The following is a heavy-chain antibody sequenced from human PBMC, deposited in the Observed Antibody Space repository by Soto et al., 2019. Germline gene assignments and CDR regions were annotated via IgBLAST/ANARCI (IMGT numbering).Heavy chain of an antibody. D-gene: IGHD6-13*01. V-gene: IGHV4-59*01. J-gene: IGHJ4*02. Sequence: SETLSLTCTVSGGSISSYYWSWIRQPPGKGLEWIGYIYYSGSTNYNPSLKSRVTISVDTSKNQFSLKLSSVTAADTAVYYCARSEGIAAGNHWGGYFDYWGQGTLVTVSS. CDR3: ARSEGIAAGNHWGGYFDY. CDR2: IYYSGST. CDR1: GGSISSYY.